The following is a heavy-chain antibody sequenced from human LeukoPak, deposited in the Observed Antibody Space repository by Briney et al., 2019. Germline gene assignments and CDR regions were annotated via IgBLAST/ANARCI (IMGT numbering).Heavy chain of an antibody. CDR1: GVSIRSYS. V-gene: IGHV4-4*07. Sequence: ASETLSLTCSVSGVSIRSYSWSWIRQPSGKGLEWIGRIQTSGSTNYNPSLRSRVTMSVDTSKNQFSLKLSSVTAADTAVYYCAREEEGDYSDNFDYWGQGTLVTVSS. J-gene: IGHJ4*02. CDR3: AREEEGDYSDNFDY. D-gene: IGHD2-15*01. CDR2: IQTSGST.